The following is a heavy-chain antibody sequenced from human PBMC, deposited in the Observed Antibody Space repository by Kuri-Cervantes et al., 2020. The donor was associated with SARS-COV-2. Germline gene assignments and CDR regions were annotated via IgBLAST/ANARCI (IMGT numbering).Heavy chain of an antibody. Sequence: GGSLRLSCAASGFTFSSYGMHWVRQAPGKGLEWVAVISYDGSNKYYADSVKGRFTISRDNSQNTLYLQMNSLRAEDTAVYYCAKDPEGYYYDSSGYYHYYYYGMDVWGQGTTVTVSS. CDR3: AKDPEGYYYDSSGYYHYYYYGMDV. D-gene: IGHD3-22*01. CDR1: GFTFSSYG. CDR2: ISYDGSNK. J-gene: IGHJ6*02. V-gene: IGHV3-30*18.